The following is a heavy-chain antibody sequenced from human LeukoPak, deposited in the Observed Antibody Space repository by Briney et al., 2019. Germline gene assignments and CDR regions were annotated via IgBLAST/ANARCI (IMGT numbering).Heavy chain of an antibody. Sequence: ASVKVSCKASGYTFTGYYMHWVRQAPGQGLEWMGWINPNSGGTNYAQKFQGGVTMTRDTSISTAYMELSRLRSDDTAVYYCARGTVGYCSGGSCYWFDPWGQGTLVTVSS. CDR2: INPNSGGT. J-gene: IGHJ5*02. D-gene: IGHD2-15*01. V-gene: IGHV1-2*02. CDR1: GYTFTGYY. CDR3: ARGTVGYCSGGSCYWFDP.